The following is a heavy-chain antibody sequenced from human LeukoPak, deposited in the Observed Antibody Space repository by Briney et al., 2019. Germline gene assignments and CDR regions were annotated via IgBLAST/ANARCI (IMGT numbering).Heavy chain of an antibody. Sequence: ASVKVSCKASGYTFTKYGITWVRQAPGQGLEWMGWISTYNGNTNYAQKLQGRVTMTTDTSTSTAYMELRSLISDDAAVYYCARGDDYGDYWGLYWGQGTVVTVSS. CDR3: ARGDDYGDYWGLY. CDR1: GYTFTKYG. J-gene: IGHJ4*02. CDR2: ISTYNGNT. V-gene: IGHV1-18*01. D-gene: IGHD4-17*01.